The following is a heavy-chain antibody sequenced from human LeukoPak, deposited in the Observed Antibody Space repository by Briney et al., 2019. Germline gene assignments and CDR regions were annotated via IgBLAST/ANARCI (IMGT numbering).Heavy chain of an antibody. Sequence: ASVKVSCKASGYTFTSYGISWVRQAPGQGLEWMGWISAYNGNTNYAQKLQGRVTMTTDTSTSTAHMELRSLRSDDTAVYYCARDYYDFWSGYADDYWGQGTLVTVSS. CDR3: ARDYYDFWSGYADDY. J-gene: IGHJ4*02. CDR1: GYTFTSYG. V-gene: IGHV1-18*01. D-gene: IGHD3-3*01. CDR2: ISAYNGNT.